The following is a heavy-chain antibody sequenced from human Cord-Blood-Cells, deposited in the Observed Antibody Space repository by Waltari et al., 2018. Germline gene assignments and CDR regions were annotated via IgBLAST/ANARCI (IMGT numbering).Heavy chain of an antibody. Sequence: QVQLVESGGGVVQPGRSLRLSCAASGFTFSSYAMHWVRQAPGKRLEWVAVLSYDGSNKYYADSVKGRFTISRDNSKNTLYLQMNSLRAEDTAVYYCARDLIVGAIFDYWGQGTLVTVSS. D-gene: IGHD1-26*01. V-gene: IGHV3-30-3*01. CDR3: ARDLIVGAIFDY. CDR1: GFTFSSYA. CDR2: LSYDGSNK. J-gene: IGHJ4*02.